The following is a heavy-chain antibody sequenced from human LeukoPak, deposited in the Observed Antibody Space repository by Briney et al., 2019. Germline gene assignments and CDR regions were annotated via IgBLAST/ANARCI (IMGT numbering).Heavy chain of an antibody. D-gene: IGHD6-19*01. V-gene: IGHV3-53*01. CDR2: INSGGST. CDR3: ARVASDSSGWYHFDY. CDR1: GFIVTRNY. Sequence: GGSLRLSCAVSGFIVTRNYMSWVRQAPGKGLECVSIINSGGSTYYADSVKGRFTISRDNSKNTLYLQMSSLRGDDTAVYYCARVASDSSGWYHFDYWGQGTLVTVSS. J-gene: IGHJ4*02.